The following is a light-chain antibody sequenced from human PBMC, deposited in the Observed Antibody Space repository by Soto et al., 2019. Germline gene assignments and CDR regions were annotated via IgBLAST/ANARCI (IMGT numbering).Light chain of an antibody. CDR2: SAS. Sequence: ERVLMQSPGILSISPGERATLSCRASQSLRNNYLAWYQQKPGQTPRLLIHSASSRATGIPDRFSGSGSGTDFTLTISRLEPEDFAVYYCQQFNNSPLTFGGGTKVDIK. J-gene: IGKJ4*01. CDR3: QQFNNSPLT. V-gene: IGKV3-20*01. CDR1: QSLRNNY.